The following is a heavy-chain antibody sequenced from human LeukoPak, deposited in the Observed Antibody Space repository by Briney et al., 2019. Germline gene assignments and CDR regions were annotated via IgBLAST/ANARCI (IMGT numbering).Heavy chain of an antibody. CDR3: ARAYGSGSLLGQYYFDY. Sequence: GGSLRLSCAASGFTFSSYSMNWVRQAPGKGLEWVSYISSSSNTIYYADSVKGRFTISRDNAKNSLYLQMNSLRDEDTAVYYCARAYGSGSLLGQYYFDYWGQGTLVTVSS. CDR2: ISSSSNTI. CDR1: GFTFSSYS. J-gene: IGHJ4*02. V-gene: IGHV3-48*02. D-gene: IGHD3-10*01.